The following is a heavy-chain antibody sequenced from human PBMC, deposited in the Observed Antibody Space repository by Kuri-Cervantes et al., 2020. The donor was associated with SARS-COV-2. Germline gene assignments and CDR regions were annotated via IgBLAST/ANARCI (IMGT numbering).Heavy chain of an antibody. CDR2: IYYSGTT. Sequence: SETLSLTCTVAGGSISSSSYYWGWIRQPPGKGLEWIGSIYYSGTTYYNPSLKSRVTISVDTSKNQFSLKLSSVTAADTAVYYCARGRDSNWFDPWGQGTLVTVSS. V-gene: IGHV4-39*07. CDR3: ARGRDSNWFDP. J-gene: IGHJ5*02. CDR1: GGSISSSSYY. D-gene: IGHD3-10*01.